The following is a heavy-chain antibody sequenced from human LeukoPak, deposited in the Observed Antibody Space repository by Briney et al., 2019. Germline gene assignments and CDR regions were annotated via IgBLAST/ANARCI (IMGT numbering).Heavy chain of an antibody. CDR2: ISPTGSAI. CDR3: ARGASGSSFGY. V-gene: IGHV3-48*03. Sequence: PGGSLRLSCAASGFTFSSYEMNWVRQAPGKGLEWVSYISPTGSAIYYADSVKGRFTISRDNAKNSLYLQMNSLRAEDTAVYYCARGASGSSFGYWGQGTLATVSS. J-gene: IGHJ4*02. CDR1: GFTFSSYE. D-gene: IGHD6-6*01.